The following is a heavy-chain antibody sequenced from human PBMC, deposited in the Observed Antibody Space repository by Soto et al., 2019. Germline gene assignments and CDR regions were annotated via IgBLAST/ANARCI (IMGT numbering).Heavy chain of an antibody. CDR1: GDNFDSCF. Sequence: QVHLVQSGAEVKKPGSSVRVSCRDSGDNFDSCFMHWVRQAPGQGLEWMGGIIPIPGTTRYAQKFHGRVTITAATTINTAYMELSSLTSDDTAVYFCVRWGGAAGGPAVTGPFHHWGQGTRLTVSS. V-gene: IGHV1-69*06. D-gene: IGHD6-25*01. CDR2: IIPIPGTT. CDR3: VRWGGAAGGPAVTGPFHH. J-gene: IGHJ4*01.